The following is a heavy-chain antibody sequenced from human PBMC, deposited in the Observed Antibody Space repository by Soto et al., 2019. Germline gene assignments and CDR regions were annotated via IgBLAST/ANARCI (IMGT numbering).Heavy chain of an antibody. D-gene: IGHD3-10*01. CDR2: IYSGGST. Sequence: GGSLRLSCAASGFTVSSNYMSWVRQAPGKGLEWVSVIYSGGSTYYADSVKGRFTISRDNSKNTLYLQMNSLRAEDTAVYYCAREDTMVRGVIRTWGQGTLVTVSS. CDR3: AREDTMVRGVIRT. V-gene: IGHV3-66*01. J-gene: IGHJ4*02. CDR1: GFTVSSNY.